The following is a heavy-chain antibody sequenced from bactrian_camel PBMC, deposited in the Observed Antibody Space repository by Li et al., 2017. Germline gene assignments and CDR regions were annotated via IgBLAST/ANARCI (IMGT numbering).Heavy chain of an antibody. Sequence: HVQLVESGGGSVQPGGSLRLSCAASGKIRCIDDMSWYRQAPGKEREFVSGINRAGMTTYADSVAGRFSISEDKARNTMDLQMNNLKLEDTAMYSCKAIMIGGVAGCDRGDYWGRG. D-gene: IGHD5*01. J-gene: IGHJ4*01. CDR2: INRAGMT. CDR3: KAIMIGGVAGCDRGDY. CDR1: GKIRCIDD. V-gene: IGHV3S53*01.